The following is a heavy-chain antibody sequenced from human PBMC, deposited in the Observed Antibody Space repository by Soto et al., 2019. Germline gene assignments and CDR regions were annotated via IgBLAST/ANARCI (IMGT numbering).Heavy chain of an antibody. D-gene: IGHD3-10*01. V-gene: IGHV3-53*01. Sequence: EVQLVESGGGLIQPGGSLRLSCAVSGFTVSNNYMSWVRQAPGKGLEGVSVIYSGGYTAYGDSVKGRFTISRDNSKNKPYLQINSRGAHRPALFYCATAPGGGGYWGQGTLVTVSS. CDR2: IYSGGYT. CDR3: ATAPGGGGY. CDR1: GFTVSNNY. J-gene: IGHJ4*02.